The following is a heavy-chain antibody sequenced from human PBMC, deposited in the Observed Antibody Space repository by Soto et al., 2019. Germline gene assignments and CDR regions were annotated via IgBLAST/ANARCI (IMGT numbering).Heavy chain of an antibody. CDR3: ARDPNPQFDY. J-gene: IGHJ4*02. CDR1: GFTFTNYL. V-gene: IGHV3-7*01. D-gene: IGHD7-27*01. Sequence: PWGSLRVSWASSGFTFTNYLMTWVRQAPGKGLEWVANIDQDGNVKYYVASVKGRFTISRDNAKKSLYLQMNSLRAEDTAVYYCARDPNPQFDYWGQGTMVTVSS. CDR2: IDQDGNVK.